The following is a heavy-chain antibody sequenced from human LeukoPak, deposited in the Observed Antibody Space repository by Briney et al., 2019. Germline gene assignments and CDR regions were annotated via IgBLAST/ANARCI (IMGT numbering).Heavy chain of an antibody. CDR2: INDYGSRI. Sequence: GGSLRLSCSASGVTFMTSTMHWVRQAPGKGLEYVSSINDYGSRIHYAGSVKGRFSISRDTSTNTLYLQMSSLRPEDTAVYHCVKDRAGSFAFDNWGQGTMVTVSS. CDR3: VKDRAGSFAFDN. V-gene: IGHV3-64D*06. CDR1: GVTFMTST. D-gene: IGHD6-19*01. J-gene: IGHJ3*02.